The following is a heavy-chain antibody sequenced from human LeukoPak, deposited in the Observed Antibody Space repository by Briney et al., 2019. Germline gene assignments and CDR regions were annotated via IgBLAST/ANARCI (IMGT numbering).Heavy chain of an antibody. Sequence: GGSLRLSCAASGFTFSSYSMSWVRQAPGKGLEWVANIKQDGSEKYYVDSVKGRFTISRDNAKNSLYLQMNSLRAEDTAVYYCARARYFDWLLLGGYYFDYWGQGTLVTVSS. V-gene: IGHV3-7*01. CDR2: IKQDGSEK. CDR3: ARARYFDWLLLGGYYFDY. CDR1: GFTFSSYS. J-gene: IGHJ4*02. D-gene: IGHD3-9*01.